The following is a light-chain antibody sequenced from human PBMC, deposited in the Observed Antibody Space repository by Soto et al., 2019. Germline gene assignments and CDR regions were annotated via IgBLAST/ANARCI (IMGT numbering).Light chain of an antibody. J-gene: IGLJ1*01. Sequence: QSVLTQPASVSGSPGQSITISCTGTSSDVGSNNYVSWYQQHPGKAPKLMIYDVSNRPSGVSNRFSGSKSVNTASLTISGLQAEDEADYYCRSNTTSDTYVFGTGTRVNVL. V-gene: IGLV2-14*01. CDR1: SSDVGSNNY. CDR2: DVS. CDR3: RSNTTSDTYV.